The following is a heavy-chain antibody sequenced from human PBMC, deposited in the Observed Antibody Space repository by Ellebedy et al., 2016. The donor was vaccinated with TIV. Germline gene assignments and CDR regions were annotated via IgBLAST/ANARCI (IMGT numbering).Heavy chain of an antibody. D-gene: IGHD2-2*01. CDR3: TRGLIVVVPAAIGFDY. CDR2: IRSKAYGGTT. Sequence: GESLKISCTASGFTFGDYAMSWVRQAPGKGLEWVGFIRSKAYGGTTEYAASVKGRFTISRDDSKSIAYLQMNSLKTEDTAVYYCTRGLIVVVPAAIGFDYWGQGTLVTVSS. CDR1: GFTFGDYA. J-gene: IGHJ4*02. V-gene: IGHV3-49*04.